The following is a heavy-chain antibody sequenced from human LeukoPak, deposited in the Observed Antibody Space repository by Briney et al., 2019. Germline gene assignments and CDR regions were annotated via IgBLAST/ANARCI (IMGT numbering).Heavy chain of an antibody. CDR1: GFTFSSYS. Sequence: PGGSLRLSCAASGFTFSSYSMMWVRQAPGKGLEWVSYISSSSTTIHYADSVKGRFTISRDNAKNSVYLQMNSLRAEDTAMYYCARDRYYIQDYWGQGTLVTVSS. CDR2: ISSSSTTI. J-gene: IGHJ4*02. CDR3: ARDRYYIQDY. D-gene: IGHD3-22*01. V-gene: IGHV3-48*01.